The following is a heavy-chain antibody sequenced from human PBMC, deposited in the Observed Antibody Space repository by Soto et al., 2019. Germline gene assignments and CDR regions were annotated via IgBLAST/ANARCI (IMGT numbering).Heavy chain of an antibody. CDR1: GYTFTSYY. CDR3: ARDNWTNAFDI. J-gene: IGHJ3*02. D-gene: IGHD1-20*01. V-gene: IGHV1-46*01. CDR2: INPSGGST. Sequence: ASVKVSCKASGYTFTSYYMHWVRQAPGQGLEWMGIINPSGGSTSYAQKFQGRVTMTRDTSTSTVYMEQSSLRSEDTAVYYCARDNWTNAFDIWGQGTIVTVSS.